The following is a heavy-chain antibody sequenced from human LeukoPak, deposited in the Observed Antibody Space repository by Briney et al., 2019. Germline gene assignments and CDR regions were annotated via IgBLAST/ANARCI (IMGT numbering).Heavy chain of an antibody. CDR1: GYTFTGYY. Sequence: SVKVSCKASGYTFTGYYMHWVRQAPGQGLEWMGWINPNSGGTNYTQKFQGRVTMTRDTSISTAYMELSRLRSDDTAVYYCARVAGSSSWYDYYFDYWGQGTLVTVFS. CDR2: INPNSGGT. V-gene: IGHV1-2*02. J-gene: IGHJ4*02. D-gene: IGHD6-13*01. CDR3: ARVAGSSSWYDYYFDY.